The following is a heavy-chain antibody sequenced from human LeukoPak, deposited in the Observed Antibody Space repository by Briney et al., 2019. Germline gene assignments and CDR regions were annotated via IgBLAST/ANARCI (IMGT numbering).Heavy chain of an antibody. CDR1: GGSVSSGSYY. CDR2: IYYSGST. CDR3: ARAHSSGRIYDS. V-gene: IGHV4-61*01. D-gene: IGHD6-25*01. J-gene: IGHJ4*02. Sequence: KPSETLSLTCTVSGGSVSSGSYYWSWIRQPPGNGLEWIGYIYYSGSTSYNPSLKSRVTISVDTSKNQFSLKLSSVTAADTAVYYCARAHSSGRIYDSWGQGTLVTVSS.